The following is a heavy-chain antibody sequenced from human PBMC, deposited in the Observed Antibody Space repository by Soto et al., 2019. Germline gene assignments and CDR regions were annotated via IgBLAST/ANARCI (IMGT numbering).Heavy chain of an antibody. D-gene: IGHD1-20*01. CDR2: IIPIFGTA. CDR3: ARAGYRITGTYDY. J-gene: IGHJ4*02. V-gene: IGHV1-69*01. Sequence: QVQLVQSGAEVKKPGSSVKVSCKASGGTFSSYAISWVRQAPGQGLEWMGGIIPIFGTANYAQKFQGRVTIPADETASAAYMEVRRMRSEDKAVYYGARAGYRITGTYDYWRQGTLVTVSS. CDR1: GGTFSSYA.